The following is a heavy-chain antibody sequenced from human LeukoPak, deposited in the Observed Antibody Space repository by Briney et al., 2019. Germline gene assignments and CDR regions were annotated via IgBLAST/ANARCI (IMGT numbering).Heavy chain of an antibody. J-gene: IGHJ3*02. V-gene: IGHV3-66*01. Sequence: GGSLRLSCAASGFTVSSNYMSWVRQAPGKGLEWVSVIYSGGSTYYADSVKGRFTISRDNSKNTLYLQMNSLRAEDTAVYYCARARYYPMIVTYAFDIWGQGTMVTVSS. CDR2: IYSGGST. D-gene: IGHD3-22*01. CDR3: ARARYYPMIVTYAFDI. CDR1: GFTVSSNY.